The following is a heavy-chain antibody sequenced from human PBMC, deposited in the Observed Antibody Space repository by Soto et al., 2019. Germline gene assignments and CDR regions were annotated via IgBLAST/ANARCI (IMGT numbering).Heavy chain of an antibody. CDR2: IKGDGTIT. Sequence: EVQLVESGGGLAQPGGSLRLSCAASGFTFSRDWMHWVRQSPGKGLVWVSRIKGDGTITNYADSVKGRFTTSRDNAKNTVYLQLNSLTTEDTAVYYCARGGLGNYYNDYWGQGTLVTVSS. CDR3: ARGGLGNYYNDY. V-gene: IGHV3-74*01. CDR1: GFTFSRDW. J-gene: IGHJ4*02. D-gene: IGHD3-10*01.